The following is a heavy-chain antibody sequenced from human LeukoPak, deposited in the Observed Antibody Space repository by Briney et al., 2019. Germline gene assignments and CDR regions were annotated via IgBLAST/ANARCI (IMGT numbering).Heavy chain of an antibody. Sequence: SETLSLTCTVSGGSINSYYWSWLRHPAGRGLEWIGRIYASGSTNYHPSLKSRVIMSVDTSKNQFSLKLNSLTAADTAVYYCARTDQRGGYFDYWGQGTLVTVSS. CDR3: ARTDQRGGYFDY. D-gene: IGHD2-21*02. V-gene: IGHV4-4*07. CDR2: IYASGST. J-gene: IGHJ4*02. CDR1: GGSINSYY.